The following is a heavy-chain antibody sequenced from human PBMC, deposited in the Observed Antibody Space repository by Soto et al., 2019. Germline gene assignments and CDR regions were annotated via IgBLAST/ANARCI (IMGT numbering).Heavy chain of an antibody. J-gene: IGHJ4*02. CDR1: GGSFSGYY. D-gene: IGHD5-12*01. Sequence: SETLSLTCAVYGGSFSGYYWSWIRQPPGKGLEWIGEINHSGSTNYNPSLKSRVTISVDTSKNQFSLKLSSVTAADTAVYYCARGGNGYRKQGPRFDYWGQGTLVTVSS. V-gene: IGHV4-34*01. CDR2: INHSGST. CDR3: ARGGNGYRKQGPRFDY.